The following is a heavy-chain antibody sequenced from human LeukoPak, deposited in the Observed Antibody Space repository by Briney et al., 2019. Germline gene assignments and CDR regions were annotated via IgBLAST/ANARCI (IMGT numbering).Heavy chain of an antibody. CDR3: ARGPRATNGYYYYGMDV. V-gene: IGHV4-34*01. J-gene: IGHJ6*02. CDR1: GGSFSGYY. Sequence: SETLSLTCAVYGGSFSGYYWSWIRQPPGKGLEWIGEINHSGSTNYIPSFKSRVTISVDTSKNQFSLKLSSVTAADTAVYYCARGPRATNGYYYYGMDVWGQGTTVTVSS. CDR2: INHSGST. D-gene: IGHD1-26*01.